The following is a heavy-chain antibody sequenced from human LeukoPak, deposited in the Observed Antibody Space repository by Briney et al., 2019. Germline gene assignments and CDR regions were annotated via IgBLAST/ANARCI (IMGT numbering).Heavy chain of an antibody. CDR2: INPNSGGT. CDR1: GYTFTGYY. D-gene: IGHD6-13*01. J-gene: IGHJ4*02. CDR3: AREFRIAAAADDY. V-gene: IGHV1-2*02. Sequence: ASVTVSCKASGYTFTGYYMHWVRQAPGQGLEWMGWINPNSGGTNYAQKFQGRVTMTRDTSISTAYMELSRLRSDDTAVYYCAREFRIAAAADDYWGQGTLVTVSS.